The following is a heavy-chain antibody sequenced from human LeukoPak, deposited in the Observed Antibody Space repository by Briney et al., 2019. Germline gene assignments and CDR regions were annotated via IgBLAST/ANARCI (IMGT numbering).Heavy chain of an antibody. CDR3: ARDPPIAARGAFDI. CDR2: IYYSGST. Sequence: SETLSLTCTVSGGSISSSSYYWGWIRQPPGKGLEWIGSIYYSGSTYYNPSLKSRVTISVDTSKNQFSLKLSSVTAADTAVYYCARDPPIAARGAFDIWGQGTMVTVSS. CDR1: GGSISSSSYY. J-gene: IGHJ3*02. V-gene: IGHV4-39*07. D-gene: IGHD6-6*01.